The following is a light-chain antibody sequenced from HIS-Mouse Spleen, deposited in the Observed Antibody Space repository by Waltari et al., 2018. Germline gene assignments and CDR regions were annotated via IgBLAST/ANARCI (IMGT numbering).Light chain of an antibody. Sequence: DIQLTQSPSFLSASVGDRVTITCRASPGISSYLAWYQQKPGKAPKHLIYAASTLQSGVPSRFSGSGSGTEFTLTISSLQPEDFATYYCQQLNSYPPTFGQGTKVEIK. J-gene: IGKJ1*01. CDR1: PGISSY. CDR3: QQLNSYPPT. V-gene: IGKV1-9*01. CDR2: AAS.